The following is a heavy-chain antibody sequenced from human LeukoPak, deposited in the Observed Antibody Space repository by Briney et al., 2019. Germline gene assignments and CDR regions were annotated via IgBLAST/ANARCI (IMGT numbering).Heavy chain of an antibody. D-gene: IGHD3-22*01. J-gene: IGHJ3*01. CDR1: GGSISSSSYY. V-gene: IGHV4-39*01. CDR3: ARLYYYDSTDYRFDAFDV. CDR2: IYYSGST. Sequence: SETLSLTCTVSGGSISSSSYYWGWIRQPPGKGLEWIGSIYYSGSTYYNPSLKSRVAISVDTSKKQVSLKLSSVTAADTAVYYCARLYYYDSTDYRFDAFDVWGQGTLVTVSS.